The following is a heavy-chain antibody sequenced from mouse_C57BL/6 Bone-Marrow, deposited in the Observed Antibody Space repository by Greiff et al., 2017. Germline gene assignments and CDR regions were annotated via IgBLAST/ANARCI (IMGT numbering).Heavy chain of an antibody. D-gene: IGHD2-3*01. CDR1: GFNIKDDY. J-gene: IGHJ2*01. V-gene: IGHV14-4*01. CDR2: IDPEIGDT. CDR3: SSFDDNYFDF. Sequence: VQLQQSGAELVRPGASVKLSCTASGFNIKDDYIHWVKQRPEQGLEWIGWIDPEIGDTEYASKFQGKATITSDKSSNTAYLQRSSLASEDTAVYYCSSFDDNYFDFWGQGTPLTVAS.